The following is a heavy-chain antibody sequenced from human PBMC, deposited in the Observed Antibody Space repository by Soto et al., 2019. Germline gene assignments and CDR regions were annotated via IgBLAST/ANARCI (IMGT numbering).Heavy chain of an antibody. CDR2: IKTKPDDGTI. Sequence: WWSLRLSCSASVLIFSDVWMTWFRQAPGKGLEWVGRIKTKPDDGTIDYAAPVRGRFTISRDDSKNTLYLQMTSLTPDDTGVYYCTTSNLGVDFWGPGTLVTVSS. D-gene: IGHD1-1*01. CDR1: VLIFSDVW. CDR3: TTSNLGVDF. V-gene: IGHV3-15*01. J-gene: IGHJ4*02.